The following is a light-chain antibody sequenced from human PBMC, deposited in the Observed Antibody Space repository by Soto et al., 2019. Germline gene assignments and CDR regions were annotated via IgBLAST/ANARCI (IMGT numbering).Light chain of an antibody. Sequence: IVFTQSPGTLSLSPGERATLSCRASQTGSNSYLAWYQQKSGQAPRLLIYGVSTRATGIPDRFSGSGSGTEFTLTISSLQSEDFAVYYCQQRSNWPPFGQGTRLEIK. CDR2: GVS. CDR1: QTGSNSY. J-gene: IGKJ5*01. CDR3: QQRSNWPP. V-gene: IGKV3D-20*02.